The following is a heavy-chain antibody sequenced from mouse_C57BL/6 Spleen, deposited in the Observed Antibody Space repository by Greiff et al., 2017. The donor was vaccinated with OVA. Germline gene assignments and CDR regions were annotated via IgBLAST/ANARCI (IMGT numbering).Heavy chain of an antibody. CDR1: GYTFTSYW. CDR3: ARRSNYFDD. V-gene: IGHV1-61*01. CDR2: IYPSDSGT. D-gene: IGHD6-1*01. Sequence: QVQLQQPGAELVKPGSSVKLSCKASGYTFTSYWMDWVKQRPGQGLEWIGNIYPSDSGTNYNQKFKDKATLTVDKSSSTAYMQLSSLTSEDSAVYYCARRSNYFDDWGKGTTLTVSS. J-gene: IGHJ2*01.